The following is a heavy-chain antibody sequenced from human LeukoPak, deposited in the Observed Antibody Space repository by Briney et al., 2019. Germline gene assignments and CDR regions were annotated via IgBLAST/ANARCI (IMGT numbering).Heavy chain of an antibody. V-gene: IGHV4-61*02. D-gene: IGHD3-22*01. CDR1: GGSISSGSYY. Sequence: NPSETLSLTCTFSGGSISSGSYYWSWIRQPAGKGLEWIGRIYTSGSTNYNPSLKSRVTISVDTSKNQFSLKLSSVTAADTAVYYCATLDRGGFDYWGQGTLVTVSS. J-gene: IGHJ4*02. CDR2: IYTSGST. CDR3: ATLDRGGFDY.